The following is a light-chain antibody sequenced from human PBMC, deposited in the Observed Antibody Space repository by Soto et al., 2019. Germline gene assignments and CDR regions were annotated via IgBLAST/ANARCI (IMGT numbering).Light chain of an antibody. CDR2: GAS. Sequence: VLTQSPGTLSLSPGERAALSCRASDSFSVIYLAWYQQKVDQSPRLIIYGASNRASGIPDRFSGSGCGTVFTLTISRLEPEDFAEYYCQQYGSSGTFGQGTKV. V-gene: IGKV3-20*01. J-gene: IGKJ1*01. CDR1: DSFSVIY. CDR3: QQYGSSGT.